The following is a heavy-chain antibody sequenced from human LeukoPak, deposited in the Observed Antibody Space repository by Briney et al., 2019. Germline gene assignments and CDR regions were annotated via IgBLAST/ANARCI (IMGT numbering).Heavy chain of an antibody. Sequence: PSETLSLTCAVYGGSFSGYYWSWIRQPPGKWLEWIGEINHSGSTNYNPSLKSRVTISVDTSKNQFSLKLSSVTAADTAVYYCARGRYCSSTSCYFFKAVRYFQHWGQGTLVTVSS. D-gene: IGHD2-2*01. CDR1: GGSFSGYY. CDR3: ARGRYCSSTSCYFFKAVRYFQH. V-gene: IGHV4-34*01. CDR2: INHSGST. J-gene: IGHJ1*01.